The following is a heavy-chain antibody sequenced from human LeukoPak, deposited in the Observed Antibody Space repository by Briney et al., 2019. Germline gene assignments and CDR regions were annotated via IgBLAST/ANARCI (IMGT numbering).Heavy chain of an antibody. V-gene: IGHV1-69*06. Sequence: ASVKVSCKASGGTFSNFGISWVRQAPGQGLEWMGGIIPIFHTPNYAQKFQGRVTITADKSTSTAYMELSRLRSEDTAVYYCARAVQVTTGGLFDYWGQGTLVTVSS. CDR3: ARAVQVTTGGLFDY. J-gene: IGHJ4*02. CDR2: IIPIFHTP. D-gene: IGHD4-17*01. CDR1: GGTFSNFG.